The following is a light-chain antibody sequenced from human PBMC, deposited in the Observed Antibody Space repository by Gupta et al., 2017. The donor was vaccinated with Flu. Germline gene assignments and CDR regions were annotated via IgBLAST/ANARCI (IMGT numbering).Light chain of an antibody. CDR2: GAS. Sequence: EIVLTQSPGSLSLSPGERATLSCRASQSIRDGYLAWYQQKPGQPPRLLIYGASSRATDIPDRFSGSGSGTDFTLTITRREPEDFAVYFCQQYGVSPPISFGQGTPVEIK. J-gene: IGKJ5*01. CDR1: QSIRDGY. V-gene: IGKV3-20*01. CDR3: QQYGVSPPIS.